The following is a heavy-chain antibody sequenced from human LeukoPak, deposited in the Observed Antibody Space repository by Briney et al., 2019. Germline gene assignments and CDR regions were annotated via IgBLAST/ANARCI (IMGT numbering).Heavy chain of an antibody. D-gene: IGHD1-26*01. CDR3: ARDGIGEGEDGYYFDY. J-gene: IGHJ4*02. CDR2: IYYSGST. CDR1: GGSISSSSYY. V-gene: IGHV4-39*07. Sequence: SETLSLTCTVSGGSISSSSYYWGWIRQPPGKGLEWIGGIYYSGSTYYNPSLKSRVTISVDTSKNQFSLKLSSVTAADTAVYYCARDGIGEGEDGYYFDYWGQGTLVTVSS.